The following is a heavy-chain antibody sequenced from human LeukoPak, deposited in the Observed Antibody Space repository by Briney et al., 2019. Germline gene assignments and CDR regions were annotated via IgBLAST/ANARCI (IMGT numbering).Heavy chain of an antibody. D-gene: IGHD2-2*01. CDR1: GFTFSSYA. J-gene: IGHJ1*01. CDR3: ARSQDIVVVPAAMGGGYFQH. Sequence: GGSLRLSCAASGFTFSSYAMHWVRQAPGKGLEWVAIISYDGNNKYYADSVKGRFTLSRDNPKNTLYLQMNSLRAEDTAVYYCARSQDIVVVPAAMGGGYFQHWGQGTLVTVSS. CDR2: ISYDGNNK. V-gene: IGHV3-30-3*01.